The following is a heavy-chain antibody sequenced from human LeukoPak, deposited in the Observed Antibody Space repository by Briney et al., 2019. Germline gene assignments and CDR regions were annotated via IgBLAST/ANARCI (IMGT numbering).Heavy chain of an antibody. Sequence: GGSLRLSCAASGFTFSTYAMHWVRQAPGKGLQYVSGITSNGGSTYYANSVKGRFTISRDNSKNTLYLQMGSLRAEDMAVYYCARQAAGVVYWGQGTLATVSS. CDR3: ARQAAGVVY. D-gene: IGHD6-13*01. J-gene: IGHJ4*02. CDR1: GFTFSTYA. CDR2: ITSNGGST. V-gene: IGHV3-64*01.